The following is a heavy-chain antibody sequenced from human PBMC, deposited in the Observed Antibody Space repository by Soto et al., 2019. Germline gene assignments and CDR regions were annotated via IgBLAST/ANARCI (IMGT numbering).Heavy chain of an antibody. CDR1: GFTFSSYS. J-gene: IGHJ5*02. CDR2: ISSSSSYI. CDR3: AKGPRDVGLHNWFDP. Sequence: PGGSLRLSCAASGFTFSSYSMNWVRQAPGKGLEWVSSISSSSSYIYYADSVKGRFTISRDNAKNSLYLQMNSLRAEDTAVYYCAKGPRDVGLHNWFDPWGQGTLVTVSS. V-gene: IGHV3-21*04.